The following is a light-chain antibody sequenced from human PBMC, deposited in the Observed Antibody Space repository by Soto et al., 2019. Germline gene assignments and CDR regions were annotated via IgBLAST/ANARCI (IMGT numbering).Light chain of an antibody. CDR2: DVS. V-gene: IGLV2-14*01. Sequence: QSVLTQPASVSGSPGQSITISCTGTSSDVDGYNYISWYQQHPSKATKLMIYDVSNRPSGVSYRFSGSKSGNTASLTISGLQAEDEADYYCSSYTSSSTYVFGTGTKVTVL. CDR1: SSDVDGYNY. CDR3: SSYTSSSTYV. J-gene: IGLJ1*01.